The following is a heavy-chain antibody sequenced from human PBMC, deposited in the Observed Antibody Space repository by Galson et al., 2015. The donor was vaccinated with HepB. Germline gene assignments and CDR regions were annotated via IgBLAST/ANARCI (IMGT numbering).Heavy chain of an antibody. CDR3: ASETPNGDYEATHSAS. D-gene: IGHD4-17*01. J-gene: IGHJ5*02. CDR1: GGSFSGYY. Sequence: ETLSLTCAVYGGSFSGYYWSWIRQPPGKGLEWIGEINHSGSTNYNPSLKSRVTISVDTSKNQFSLKLSSVTAADTAVYYCASETPNGDYEATHSASWGQGTLVTVSS. V-gene: IGHV4-34*01. CDR2: INHSGST.